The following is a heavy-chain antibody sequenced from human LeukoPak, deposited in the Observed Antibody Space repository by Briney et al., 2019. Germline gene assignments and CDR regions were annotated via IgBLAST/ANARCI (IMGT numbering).Heavy chain of an antibody. CDR3: ARRGDTPKLDY. Sequence: GESLKISCAGSGYSFTNYWLVWVRQMPGKGLEWMGIIYPGDSDTKYSPSFQGQVTISADKSISTAYLQWSSLKASDTAIYYCARRGDTPKLDYWGQGTLVTVSS. CDR1: GYSFTNYW. V-gene: IGHV5-51*01. D-gene: IGHD5-18*01. J-gene: IGHJ4*02. CDR2: IYPGDSDT.